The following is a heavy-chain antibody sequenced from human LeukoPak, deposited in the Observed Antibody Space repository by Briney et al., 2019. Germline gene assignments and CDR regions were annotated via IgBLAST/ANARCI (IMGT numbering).Heavy chain of an antibody. D-gene: IGHD2-8*01. J-gene: IGHJ3*02. CDR3: AKDLRNVPSIDN. CDR1: GFTFSTYG. V-gene: IGHV3-30*18. CDR2: ISYDGSDK. Sequence: GGSLRLSCGASGFTFSTYGMHWVRQAPGRGLEWVAVISYDGSDKYYADSVKGRFTISRDNSKNTLYLQMNSLRAEDTAVYYCAKDLRNVPSIDNWGQGTMVTVSS.